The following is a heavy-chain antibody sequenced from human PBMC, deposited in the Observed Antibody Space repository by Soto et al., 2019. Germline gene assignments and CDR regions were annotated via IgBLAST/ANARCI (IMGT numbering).Heavy chain of an antibody. Sequence: PPETLSLTCYVSSSATGHYWGWIRQPPGKGLEWLGCFHRSGSTYYRPSLKSRLAISVDMSRNLLSLSLASVTAADTAIDYCTHRQGFAWADYWGRGTLVT. J-gene: IGHJ4*02. V-gene: IGHV4-38-2*01. D-gene: IGHD2-21*01. CDR2: FHRSGST. CDR1: SSATGHY. CDR3: THRQGFAWADY.